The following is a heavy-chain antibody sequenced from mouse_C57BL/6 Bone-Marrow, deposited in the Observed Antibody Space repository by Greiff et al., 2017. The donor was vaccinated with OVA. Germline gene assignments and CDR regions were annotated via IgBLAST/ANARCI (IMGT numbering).Heavy chain of an antibody. CDR2: IDPENGDT. V-gene: IGHV14-4*01. CDR1: GFNIKDDY. J-gene: IGHJ2*01. CDR3: TSCGNFDY. D-gene: IGHD1-1*02. Sequence: EVQLQQSGAELVRPGASVKLSCTASGFNIKDDYMHWVKQRPEQGLEWIGWIDPENGDTEYASKFQGKAPITADTSSTTAYLQLSSLTSAVSAFSCYTSCGNFDYWGQGTTLTVSS.